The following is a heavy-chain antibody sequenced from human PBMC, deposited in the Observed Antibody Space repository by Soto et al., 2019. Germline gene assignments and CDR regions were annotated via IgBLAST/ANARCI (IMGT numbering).Heavy chain of an antibody. CDR1: RFTFSSFW. CDR3: ARGGGWEGELDGFYHYYHMDV. J-gene: IGHJ6*03. D-gene: IGHD3-16*01. CDR2: IKEDGSEK. V-gene: IGHV3-7*01. Sequence: EVQLVESGGGLVQPGGSLRLSCVASRFTFSSFWMSWVRQASGKGLEWVANIKEDGSEKYYVDSVKGRFTISRDNAKNSLNLQKNRQRQEDTAVYYCARGGGWEGELDGFYHYYHMDVWGKGTTVTVPS.